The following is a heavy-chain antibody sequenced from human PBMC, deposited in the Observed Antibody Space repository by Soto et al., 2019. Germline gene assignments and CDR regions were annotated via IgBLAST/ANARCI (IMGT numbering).Heavy chain of an antibody. J-gene: IGHJ4*02. Sequence: EVQLLESGGGLIQPGGSLRLSCAASRFTFSSYAMSWVRQAPGKGLEWVSAISGSGGSTYYADSVKGRFTISRDNSKNTLYLQMNSLRAEDTAVYYCAKDCSGGSCYDYWGQGTLVTVSS. D-gene: IGHD2-15*01. V-gene: IGHV3-23*01. CDR1: RFTFSSYA. CDR2: ISGSGGST. CDR3: AKDCSGGSCYDY.